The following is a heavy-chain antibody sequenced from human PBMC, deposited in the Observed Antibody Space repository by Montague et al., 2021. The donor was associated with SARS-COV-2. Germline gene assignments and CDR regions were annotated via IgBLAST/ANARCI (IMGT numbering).Heavy chain of an antibody. V-gene: IGHV2-5*02. CDR1: GFSLRTSGVG. CDR3: AHRHPLPPNYDGSGSYYGRVNCFDP. J-gene: IGHJ5*02. D-gene: IGHD3-10*01. Sequence: PALVKPTQTLTLTCTFSGFSLRTSGVGVGWIRQPPGKALEWLALIYWDDDKRYSPSLKRRLTITKDTSKNQVVLTMTNMDPMDTATYYCAHRHPLPPNYDGSGSYYGRVNCFDPWGQGTLVTVSS. CDR2: IYWDDDK.